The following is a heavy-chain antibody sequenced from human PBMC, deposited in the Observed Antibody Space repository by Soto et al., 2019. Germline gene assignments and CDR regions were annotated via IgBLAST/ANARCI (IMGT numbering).Heavy chain of an antibody. J-gene: IGHJ4*02. CDR2: ISAYNGNT. V-gene: IGHV1-18*01. CDR1: GYTFTSYG. D-gene: IGHD2-2*01. CDR3: ARDWTDAEAMLHYFDY. Sequence: ASVKVSCKASGYTFTSYGISWVRQAPGQGLEWMGWISAYNGNTNYAQKLQGRVTMTTDTSTSTAYMELRSLRSDDTAVYYCARDWTDAEAMLHYFDYWGQGTLVTVSS.